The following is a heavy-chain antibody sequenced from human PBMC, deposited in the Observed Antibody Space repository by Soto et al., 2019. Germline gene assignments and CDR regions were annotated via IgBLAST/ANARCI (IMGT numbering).Heavy chain of an antibody. D-gene: IGHD3-16*01. J-gene: IGHJ4*02. CDR1: GFTFSSYA. Sequence: GGSLRLSCAASGFTFSSYAMSWVRQAPGKGLEWVANINQDGNGKYYVDSVKGRFTISRDNAKNSLYLQMNSLRAEDTAVYYCARDYYSYFDYWGQGALVTVSS. CDR2: INQDGNGK. CDR3: ARDYYSYFDY. V-gene: IGHV3-7*01.